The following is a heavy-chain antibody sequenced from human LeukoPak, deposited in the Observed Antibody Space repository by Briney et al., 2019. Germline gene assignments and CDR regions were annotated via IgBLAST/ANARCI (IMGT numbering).Heavy chain of an antibody. Sequence: GGSLRLSCAASRFTFSSYAMSWVRQAPGKGLAWVSGLSASGNSAYYADSVKGRFTISRDNSKNTLYLQMNSLRAEDTAVYYCAKVIRSSGWYVDYWGQGTLVTVSS. V-gene: IGHV3-23*01. CDR2: LSASGNSA. J-gene: IGHJ4*02. CDR3: AKVIRSSGWYVDY. CDR1: RFTFSSYA. D-gene: IGHD6-19*01.